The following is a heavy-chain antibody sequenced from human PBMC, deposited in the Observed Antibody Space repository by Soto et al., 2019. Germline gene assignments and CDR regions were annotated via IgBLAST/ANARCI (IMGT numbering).Heavy chain of an antibody. J-gene: IGHJ4*02. CDR2: ISSSSNYI. Sequence: GGSLRLSCAASGFTFSNYIMNWVRQAPGKGLEWVSSISSSSNYIYYADSVKGRFTISRDNADNSLYLQMDSLRAEDTAVYYCARDKSESYYYGSGSYIYNFYWGQGTLVTVSS. CDR1: GFTFSNYI. D-gene: IGHD3-10*01. CDR3: ARDKSESYYYGSGSYIYNFY. V-gene: IGHV3-21*01.